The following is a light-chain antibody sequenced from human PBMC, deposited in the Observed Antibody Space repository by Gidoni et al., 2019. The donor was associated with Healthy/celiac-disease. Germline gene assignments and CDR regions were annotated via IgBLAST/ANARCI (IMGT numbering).Light chain of an antibody. V-gene: IGKV1-33*01. CDR3: QQYDNLPPYT. CDR2: DAS. CDR1: QDISNY. Sequence: DIQMTQSPSSLSASVGERVTITCQAIQDISNYLNWYQQKPGKAPKLLIYDASNLETGVPSRFSGSGSGTDFTFTISSLQPEDIATYYCQQYDNLPPYTFGQGTKLEIK. J-gene: IGKJ2*01.